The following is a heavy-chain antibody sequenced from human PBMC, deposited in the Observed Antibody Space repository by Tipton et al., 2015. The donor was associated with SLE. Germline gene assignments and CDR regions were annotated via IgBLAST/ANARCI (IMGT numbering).Heavy chain of an antibody. CDR2: ISTYNGNT. CDR1: GYTFTTYG. V-gene: IGHV1-18*01. J-gene: IGHJ6*02. CDR3: ARDGKWLPDYYYYGMDV. D-gene: IGHD6-19*01. Sequence: QLVQSGAEVRKPGASVRVSCKASGYTFTTYGISWVRQAPGQGLEWMGWISTYNGNTNYAQKLQGRVTMTTDTSTSTAYMELRSLRSDDTAVYYCARDGKWLPDYYYYGMDVWGQGTTVTVSS.